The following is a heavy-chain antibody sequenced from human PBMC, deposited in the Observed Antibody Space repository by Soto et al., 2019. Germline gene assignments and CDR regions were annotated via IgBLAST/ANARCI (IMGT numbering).Heavy chain of an antibody. CDR3: AKDFELPDGDYYHYGMDV. V-gene: IGHV3-30*18. CDR2: ISYEGSHK. D-gene: IGHD1-1*01. J-gene: IGHJ6*02. CDR1: GFFFSSHG. Sequence: QVQLGESGGGVVQPGGSLTLSCVASGFFFSSHGMYWVRQAPGRGLEWVALISYEGSHKYYVDSVKGRFTISRDNSKNTVYLHMTSLRAEDTALYYCAKDFELPDGDYYHYGMDVWGQGTTVSVSS.